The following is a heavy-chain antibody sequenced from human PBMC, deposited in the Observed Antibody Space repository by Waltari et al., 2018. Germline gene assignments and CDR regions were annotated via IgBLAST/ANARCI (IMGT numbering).Heavy chain of an antibody. V-gene: IGHV1-2*02. D-gene: IGHD2-21*02. CDR2: INPNSGGT. J-gene: IGHJ4*02. CDR3: ARDLGDWYPKYYFDY. Sequence: QVQLVQSGAEVKKPGASVKVSCKASGYTFTGYYMHWVRQAPGQGLEWMGWINPNSGGTNYAQKFQGRVTMTRDTSISTAYMELSRLRSDDTAVYYCARDLGDWYPKYYFDYWGQGTLVTVSS. CDR1: GYTFTGYY.